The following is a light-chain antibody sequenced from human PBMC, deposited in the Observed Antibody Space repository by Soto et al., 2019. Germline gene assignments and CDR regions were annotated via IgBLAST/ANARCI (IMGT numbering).Light chain of an antibody. J-gene: IGKJ2*01. CDR2: GAS. V-gene: IGKV3-15*01. CDR1: QNIGSN. Sequence: EVVMTQSLATLSVHTRERVILSCRASQNIGSNLAWYQQRPGQAPRLLMYGASTRATETPARFSGSGTATDFTLTISSLQSEDFAVYYCQQYNNWPPYTFGQGTKVDI. CDR3: QQYNNWPPYT.